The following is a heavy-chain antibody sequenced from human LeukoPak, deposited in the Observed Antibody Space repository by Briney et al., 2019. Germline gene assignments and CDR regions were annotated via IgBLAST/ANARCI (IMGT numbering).Heavy chain of an antibody. Sequence: GASVKVSCKASGYTFTSYYMHWVRQAPGQGLEWMGIINPSGGSTSYAQKFQGGVTMTRDTSTSTVYMELSSLRSEDTAVYYCARDLFQDDFWSGYPAGGMDVWGQGTTVTVSS. J-gene: IGHJ6*02. CDR3: ARDLFQDDFWSGYPAGGMDV. CDR2: INPSGGST. D-gene: IGHD3-3*01. V-gene: IGHV1-46*01. CDR1: GYTFTSYY.